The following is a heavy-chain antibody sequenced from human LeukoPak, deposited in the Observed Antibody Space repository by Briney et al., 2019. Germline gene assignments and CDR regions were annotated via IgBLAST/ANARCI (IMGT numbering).Heavy chain of an antibody. V-gene: IGHV3-23*01. CDR2: ISGSGGST. Sequence: GGSLRLSCAASGFTFSSYAMSWVRQAPGKGLEWVSAISGSGGSTYYADSVKGRFTISRDNSKNTLYLQMNSLRAEDTAVYYCARVGAPQWWFDPWGQGTLVTVSS. CDR3: ARVGAPQWWFDP. D-gene: IGHD3-10*01. CDR1: GFTFSSYA. J-gene: IGHJ5*02.